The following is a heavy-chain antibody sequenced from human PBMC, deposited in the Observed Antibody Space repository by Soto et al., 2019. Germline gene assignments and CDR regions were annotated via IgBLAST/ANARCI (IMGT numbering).Heavy chain of an antibody. D-gene: IGHD2-21*02. CDR3: ASLGVGDWANYYYYYGLDV. CDR2: VTANGGST. Sequence: GGSLRLSCAATGFTFSVYAMTWLRQAPGKGREWVSAVTANGGSTYSADSVKGRFTISRDNSKNTLFLQMNSLRAEDTAVYYCASLGVGDWANYYYYYGLDVWGQGTTVTVSS. J-gene: IGHJ6*02. CDR1: GFTFSVYA. V-gene: IGHV3-23*01.